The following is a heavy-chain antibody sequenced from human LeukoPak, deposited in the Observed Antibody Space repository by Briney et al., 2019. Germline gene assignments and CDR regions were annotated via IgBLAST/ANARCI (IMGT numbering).Heavy chain of an antibody. CDR3: ARDQYPYSSGWFDY. D-gene: IGHD6-19*01. Sequence: PGGSLRLSCAAPGFTFSSYSMNWVRQAPGKGLEWVSYISSSSSTIYYADSVKGRFTISRDNAKNSLYLQMNSLRAEDTAVYYCARDQYPYSSGWFDYWGQGTLVTVSS. CDR1: GFTFSSYS. J-gene: IGHJ4*02. V-gene: IGHV3-48*01. CDR2: ISSSSSTI.